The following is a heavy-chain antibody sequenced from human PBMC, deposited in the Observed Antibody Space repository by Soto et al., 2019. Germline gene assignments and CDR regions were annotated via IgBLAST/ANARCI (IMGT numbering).Heavy chain of an antibody. CDR1: GYTFTSYG. Sequence: ASVKVSCKASGYTFTSYGISWVRQAPGQGLEWVGWISTYNANTNYAQKPQGRVTMTTDTSTSTAYLELRSLRSDDTAVYYCARDVQYSSGWWLDYWGQGILVTVSS. CDR2: ISTYNANT. J-gene: IGHJ4*02. D-gene: IGHD6-19*01. V-gene: IGHV1-18*01. CDR3: ARDVQYSSGWWLDY.